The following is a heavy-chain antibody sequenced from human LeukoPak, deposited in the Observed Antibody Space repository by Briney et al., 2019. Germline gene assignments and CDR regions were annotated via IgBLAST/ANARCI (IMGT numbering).Heavy chain of an antibody. CDR1: GFTFSDYY. V-gene: IGHV3-11*01. CDR2: ISSSGSTI. J-gene: IGHJ4*02. Sequence: GGSLRLSCAASGFTFSDYYMSWIRQAPGKGLEWVSYISSSGSTIYYADSVKGRFTISRDNSKNTLYLQMNSLRAEDTAVYYCARNFPTMVTCFDFWGQGTLVTVSS. CDR3: ARNFPTMVTCFDF. D-gene: IGHD5-18*01.